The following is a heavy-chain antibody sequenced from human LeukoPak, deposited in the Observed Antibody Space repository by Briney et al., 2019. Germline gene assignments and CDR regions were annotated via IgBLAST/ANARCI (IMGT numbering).Heavy chain of an antibody. CDR3: ARHGWDYPSGTYYTFDP. Sequence: SETLSLTCAVYGGSFSGYYWSWIRQPPGKGLEWIGEINHSGSTNYNPSLTSRVTISVDTSKNQFSLKLSSVTAADTAVYYCARHGWDYPSGTYYTFDPWGQGALVTVSS. V-gene: IGHV4-34*01. J-gene: IGHJ5*02. D-gene: IGHD3-10*01. CDR2: INHSGST. CDR1: GGSFSGYY.